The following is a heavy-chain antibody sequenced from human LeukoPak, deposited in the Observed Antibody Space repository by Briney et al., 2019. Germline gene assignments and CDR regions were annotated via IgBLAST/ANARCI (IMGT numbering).Heavy chain of an antibody. V-gene: IGHV3-23*01. J-gene: IGHJ4*02. CDR2: ITSGDGSP. CDR1: RFTFSSYG. CDR3: TKRGAYYVDY. Sequence: GGSLRLSCAASRFTFSSYGMSWVRQTPEKGLEWVSTITSGDGSPYYADSVKGRFTISRDNSNNMLYLQMNSLRAEDTAVYYCTKRGAYYVDYWGRGIPVTVSS. D-gene: IGHD3-16*01.